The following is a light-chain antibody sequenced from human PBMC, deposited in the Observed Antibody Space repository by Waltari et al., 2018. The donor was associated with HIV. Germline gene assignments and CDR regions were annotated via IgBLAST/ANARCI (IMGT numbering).Light chain of an antibody. J-gene: IGLJ3*02. V-gene: IGLV2-23*01. Sequence: QSALTQPASVSGSPGQSITISCTGTSSDVGNYNLVSWYQQHPGKAPKLMIYEGIKRPSGISNRISGSKSGNTASLTISVLQAEDEADYYCCSYGGSSNWVFGGGTKVTVL. CDR1: SSDVGNYNL. CDR2: EGI. CDR3: CSYGGSSNWV.